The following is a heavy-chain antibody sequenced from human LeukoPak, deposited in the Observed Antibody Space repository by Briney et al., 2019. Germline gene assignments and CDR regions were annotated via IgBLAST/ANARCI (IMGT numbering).Heavy chain of an antibody. J-gene: IGHJ4*02. CDR1: GFIFKNYA. D-gene: IGHD1-26*01. CDR2: ITSSGGST. Sequence: TGGSLRLSCAASGFIFKNYAMNWVRQAPGKGLEWVSAITSSGGSTYYADSVKGRFTISRDNSKNTLSLQMNSLRAEDTAVYYCARGEHYFDYWGQGTLVTVSS. CDR3: ARGEHYFDY. V-gene: IGHV3-23*01.